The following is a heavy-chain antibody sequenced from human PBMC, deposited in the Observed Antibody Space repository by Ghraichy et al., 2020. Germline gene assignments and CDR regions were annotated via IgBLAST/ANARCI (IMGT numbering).Heavy chain of an antibody. CDR2: ISYDGNNK. D-gene: IGHD1-14*01. Sequence: GGSLRLSCAASGFSFSSHAMHWVRQAPGKGLEWVALISYDGNNKNYADSVKGRFTISRDNSKNTLYLQMNSLRVEDSAVYFCAAEIGARDFGSWGQGTLVTVSS. J-gene: IGHJ4*02. CDR1: GFSFSSHA. CDR3: AAEIGARDFGS. V-gene: IGHV3-30-3*01.